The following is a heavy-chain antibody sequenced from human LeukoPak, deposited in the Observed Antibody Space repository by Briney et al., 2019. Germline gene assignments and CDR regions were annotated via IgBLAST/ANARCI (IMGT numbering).Heavy chain of an antibody. CDR3: ARDTEYYYDSSGYRTFDY. V-gene: IGHV3-21*01. Sequence: GGSLRLSCAASGFTFSSYSMNWVRQAPGKGLEWVSSISSSSSYIYYADSVKGRFTISRDNAKNSLYLQMNSLRAEDTAVYYCARDTEYYYDSSGYRTFDYWGQGTLVTVSS. CDR1: GFTFSSYS. D-gene: IGHD3-22*01. J-gene: IGHJ4*02. CDR2: ISSSSSYI.